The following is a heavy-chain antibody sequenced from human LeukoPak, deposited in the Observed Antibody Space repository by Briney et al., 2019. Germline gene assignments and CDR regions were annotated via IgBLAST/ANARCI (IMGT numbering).Heavy chain of an antibody. D-gene: IGHD2-2*01. CDR1: GFTFSSYS. CDR3: ARELGYRAFDI. V-gene: IGHV3-48*01. CDR2: ISSSSSTI. J-gene: IGHJ3*02. Sequence: VGYLILYCAAPGFTFSSYSMNWVRQAPGKGLEWVSYISSSSSTIYYADSEKARFPISRDNAKNVLYLQMNSLRAEDTAVYYCARELGYRAFDIWGPGKMGSVSS.